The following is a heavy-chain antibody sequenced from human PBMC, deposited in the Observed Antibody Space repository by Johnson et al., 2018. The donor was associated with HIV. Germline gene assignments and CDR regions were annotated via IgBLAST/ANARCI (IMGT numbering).Heavy chain of an antibody. CDR1: GFTFSDYY. CDR3: AKTFPLTAAGFPLNAFDI. J-gene: IGHJ3*02. D-gene: IGHD6-13*01. V-gene: IGHV3-66*01. Sequence: VLLVESGGGLVKPGGSLRLSCAASGFTFSDYYMSWIRQAPGKGLEWVAVIYSGGSTYYADSVKGRFTISRDNSKNTLYLQMNSLRAEDTAVYYCAKTFPLTAAGFPLNAFDIWGQGTMVTVSS. CDR2: IYSGGST.